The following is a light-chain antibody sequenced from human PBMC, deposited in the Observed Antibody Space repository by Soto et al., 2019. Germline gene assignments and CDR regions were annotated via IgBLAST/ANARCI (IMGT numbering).Light chain of an antibody. J-gene: IGLJ2*01. CDR3: TSLTTSTTMI. CDR2: DVN. CDR1: SSDIGADNF. V-gene: IGLV2-14*03. Sequence: QSALTQPACVSGAPGQSITVSCTGTSSDIGADNFVSLYQQHPGKAPKLMLYDVNIRPSGVAKRFSGSKSGNTASLTISGLQAEYEAEYYCTSLTTSTTMIFGGGTQLTVL.